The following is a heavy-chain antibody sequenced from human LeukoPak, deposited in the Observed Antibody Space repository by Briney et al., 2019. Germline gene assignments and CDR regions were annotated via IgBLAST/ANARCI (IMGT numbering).Heavy chain of an antibody. V-gene: IGHV1-2*02. J-gene: IGHJ4*02. CDR3: ARVVDSLLYDY. D-gene: IGHD2-15*01. CDR2: INHDSGGT. CDR1: GYTFTGFH. Sequence: ASVKDSCQASGYTFTGFHIHWVRQAPAQGLEWMGWINHDSGGTNYAQKCQGRVIMTRDTSISTAYMELSRLRSDDTAVYYCARVVDSLLYDYWGQGTLVTVSS.